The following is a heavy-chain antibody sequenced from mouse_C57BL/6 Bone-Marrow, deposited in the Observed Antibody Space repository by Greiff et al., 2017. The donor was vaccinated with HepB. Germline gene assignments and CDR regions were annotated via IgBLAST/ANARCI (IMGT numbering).Heavy chain of an antibody. CDR2: ISDGGSYT. Sequence: EVKVVESGGGLVKPGGSLKLSCAASGFTFSSYAMSWVRQTPEKRLEWVATISDGGSYTYYPDNVKGRFTISRDNAKNNLYLQMSHLKSEDTAMYYCARDQLLYAMDYWGQGTSVTVSS. CDR3: ARDQLLYAMDY. J-gene: IGHJ4*01. CDR1: GFTFSSYA. V-gene: IGHV5-4*01.